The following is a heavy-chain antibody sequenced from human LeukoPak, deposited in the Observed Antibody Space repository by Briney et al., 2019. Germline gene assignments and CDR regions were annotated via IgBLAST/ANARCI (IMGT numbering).Heavy chain of an antibody. CDR3: ARGRYDYGNWYFDL. D-gene: IGHD4-17*01. CDR1: GFTFSSYE. CDR2: ISSSGSTI. Sequence: PGGSLRLSCAASGFTFSSYEMNWVRQAPGKGLEWVSYISSSGSTIYYADSVKGRFTISRDNAKNSLYLQMNSLRAEDTAVYYCARGRYDYGNWYFDLWGRGTLVTVSS. J-gene: IGHJ2*01. V-gene: IGHV3-48*03.